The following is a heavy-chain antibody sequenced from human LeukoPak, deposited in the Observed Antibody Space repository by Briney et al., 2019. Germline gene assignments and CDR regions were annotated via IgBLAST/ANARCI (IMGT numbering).Heavy chain of an antibody. Sequence: PGGSLRLSCAASGFTFSSYSMNWVRQAPGKGLEWVSSISSSSSYIYYADSVKGRFTISRDNAKNSLYLQMNSLRAEDTAVYYCARDREQWLVHTYYYYMDVWGKGTTVTVSS. D-gene: IGHD6-19*01. CDR1: GFTFSSYS. CDR3: ARDREQWLVHTYYYYMDV. V-gene: IGHV3-21*01. J-gene: IGHJ6*03. CDR2: ISSSSSYI.